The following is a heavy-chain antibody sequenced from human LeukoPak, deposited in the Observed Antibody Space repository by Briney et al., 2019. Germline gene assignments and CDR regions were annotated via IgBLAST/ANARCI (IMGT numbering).Heavy chain of an antibody. V-gene: IGHV4-59*08. J-gene: IGHJ5*02. CDR3: ARRKDSSRWNGRDNWFDP. CDR2: IDYSGRT. Sequence: SETLSLTCTVSGDSIRNYYWNWIRQTPGKGLEWIGYIDYSGRTLYNPSFEGRVTISRDTSKTQFSLKLSSVTAADTAVYYCARRKDSSRWNGRDNWFDPWGQGTLVTVSS. CDR1: GDSIRNYY. D-gene: IGHD3-22*01.